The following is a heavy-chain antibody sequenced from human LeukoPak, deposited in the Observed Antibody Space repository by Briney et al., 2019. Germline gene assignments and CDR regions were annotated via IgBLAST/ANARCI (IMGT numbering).Heavy chain of an antibody. CDR1: GYTFTSYD. CDR2: MNPNSGNT. Sequence: ASVKVSCKASGYTFTSYDINWVRQATGQGLEWMGWMNPNSGNTGYAQKFQGRVTMARTTSISTAYMELRSLRSEDTAVYYCARGSRVRGVIIVYYFDYWGQGTLVTVSS. J-gene: IGHJ4*02. D-gene: IGHD3-10*01. CDR3: ARGSRVRGVIIVYYFDY. V-gene: IGHV1-8*01.